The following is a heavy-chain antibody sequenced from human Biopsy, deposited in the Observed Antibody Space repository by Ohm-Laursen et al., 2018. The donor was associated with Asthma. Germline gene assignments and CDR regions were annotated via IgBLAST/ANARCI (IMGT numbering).Heavy chain of an antibody. CDR3: ARDGSSVAGTPYGMDV. Sequence: TLSLTCTVSGGSVSTGSYYWSWIRQHPGKGLEWIGYIYYSGSTYYNPSLKSRVTISVDTSKNQFSLKLSSVTAADTAVYYCARDGSSVAGTPYGMDVWGQGPRSPSL. V-gene: IGHV4-31*03. CDR2: IYYSGST. CDR1: GGSVSTGSYY. J-gene: IGHJ6*02. D-gene: IGHD6-19*01.